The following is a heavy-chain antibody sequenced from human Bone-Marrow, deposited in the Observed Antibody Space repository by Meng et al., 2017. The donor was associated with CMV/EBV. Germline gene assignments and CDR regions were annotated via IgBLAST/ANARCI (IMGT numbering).Heavy chain of an antibody. CDR3: ARDVPPYGERITIFGVVISHHYYGMDV. D-gene: IGHD3-3*01. CDR2: IIPILGIA. J-gene: IGHJ6*02. CDR1: GATFSSYA. Sequence: SVKVSCKASGATFSSYAISWVRQAPGQGLEWMGGIIPILGIANYAQKFQGRVTITADKSTSTAYMELSSLRSEDTAVYYCARDVPPYGERITIFGVVISHHYYGMDVWGQGTTVTVSS. V-gene: IGHV1-69*10.